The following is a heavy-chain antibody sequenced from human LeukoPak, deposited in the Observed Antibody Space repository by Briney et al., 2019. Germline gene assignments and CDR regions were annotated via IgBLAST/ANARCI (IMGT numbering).Heavy chain of an antibody. D-gene: IGHD3-3*01. J-gene: IGHJ5*02. CDR1: GGSTSSYY. CDR3: ARDPIIGFSNWFDP. V-gene: IGHV4-59*12. Sequence: SETLSLTCTVSGGSTSSYYWSWIRQPPGKGLEWIGYIYYSGSTYYNPSLKSRVTISVDTSKNQFSLKLSSVTAADTAVYYCARDPIIGFSNWFDPWGQGTLVTVSS. CDR2: IYYSGST.